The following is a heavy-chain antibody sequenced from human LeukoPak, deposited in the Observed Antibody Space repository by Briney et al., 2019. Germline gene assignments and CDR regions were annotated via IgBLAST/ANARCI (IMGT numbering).Heavy chain of an antibody. CDR1: GFTFSSYD. D-gene: IGHD2-15*01. CDR3: TRRTCSGGSCHFDY. Sequence: GGSLRLSCAASGFTFSSYDLHWVRQATGKGLEWVSAIDTAGDTYYPGSVKGRFTISRENAKNSLYLQMNSLRAGDTAVYYCTRRTCSGGSCHFDYWGQGTLVTVSS. CDR2: IDTAGDT. J-gene: IGHJ4*02. V-gene: IGHV3-13*01.